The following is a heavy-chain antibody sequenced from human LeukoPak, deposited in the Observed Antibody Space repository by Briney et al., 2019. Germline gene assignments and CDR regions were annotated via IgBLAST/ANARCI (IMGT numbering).Heavy chain of an antibody. V-gene: IGHV1-18*01. CDR2: ISAYNGNT. CDR3: ARDYSSGWPNFDY. Sequence: ASVEVSCKASGYTFTTYGISWVRQAPGQGLEWMGWISAYNGNTNYAQKLQGRVTMTTDTSTSTAYMGLRSLRSDDTAVYYCARDYSSGWPNFDYWGQGTLVTVSS. J-gene: IGHJ4*02. CDR1: GYTFTTYG. D-gene: IGHD6-19*01.